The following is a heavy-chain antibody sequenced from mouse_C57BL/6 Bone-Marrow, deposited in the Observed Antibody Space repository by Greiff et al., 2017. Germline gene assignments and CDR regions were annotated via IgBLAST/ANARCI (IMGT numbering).Heavy chain of an antibody. V-gene: IGHV1-55*01. D-gene: IGHD1-1*01. Sequence: VQLQQPGAELVKPGASVKMSCKASGYTFTSYWITWVKQRPGQGLEWIGDIYPGSGSTNYNEKFKSKATLTVDTSSSTAYMQLSSLTSEDSAVYCGARCIYYYPLFDYWGQGTTLTVSS. CDR3: ARCIYYYPLFDY. CDR2: IYPGSGST. J-gene: IGHJ2*01. CDR1: GYTFTSYW.